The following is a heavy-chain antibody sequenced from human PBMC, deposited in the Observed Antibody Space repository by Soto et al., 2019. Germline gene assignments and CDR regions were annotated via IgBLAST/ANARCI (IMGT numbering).Heavy chain of an antibody. Sequence: GSLRLSCAASGFTFSSYAMHWVRQAPGKGLEWVAVISYDGSNKYYADSVKGRFTISRDNSKNTLYLQMNSLRAEDTAVYYCARDRGQQLDLYHGMDVWGQGTTVTVSS. CDR1: GFTFSSYA. CDR3: ARDRGQQLDLYHGMDV. V-gene: IGHV3-30-3*01. CDR2: ISYDGSNK. J-gene: IGHJ6*02. D-gene: IGHD6-13*01.